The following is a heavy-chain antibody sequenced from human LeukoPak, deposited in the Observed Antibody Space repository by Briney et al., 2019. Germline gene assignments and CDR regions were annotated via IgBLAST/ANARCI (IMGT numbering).Heavy chain of an antibody. J-gene: IGHJ4*02. CDR1: GFTFSNYW. CDR2: IKQDGSEK. Sequence: GGSLRLSCAASGFTFSNYWMSWVRQAPGKGLEWVANIKQDGSEKYYVDSVKGRFTISRDNSKNTLYLQMNSLRAEDTAVYYCARDGRNGYRYGYYFDYWGQGTLVTVSS. CDR3: ARDGRNGYRYGYYFDY. V-gene: IGHV3-7*01. D-gene: IGHD5-18*01.